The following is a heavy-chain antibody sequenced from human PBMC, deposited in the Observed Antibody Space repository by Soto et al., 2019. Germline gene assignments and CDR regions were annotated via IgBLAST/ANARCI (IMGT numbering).Heavy chain of an antibody. J-gene: IGHJ6*02. V-gene: IGHV4-59*01. Sequence: SETLSLTCTVSGGSISSYYWSWIRQPPGKGLEWIGYIYYSGSTNYNPSLKSRVTISVDTSKNQFSLKLSSVTAADTAVYYCARDDPYSSGWYPDYYYYGMDVWGQVTTVTVSS. CDR1: GGSISSYY. D-gene: IGHD6-19*01. CDR2: IYYSGST. CDR3: ARDDPYSSGWYPDYYYYGMDV.